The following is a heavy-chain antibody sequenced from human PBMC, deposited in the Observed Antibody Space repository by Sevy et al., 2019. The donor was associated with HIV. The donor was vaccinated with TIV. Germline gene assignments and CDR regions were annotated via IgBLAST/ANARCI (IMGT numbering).Heavy chain of an antibody. J-gene: IGHJ4*02. V-gene: IGHV3-74*01. CDR2: INCDGSSP. Sequence: GSLRLSCAASGFTFRSHRMHRVRPTPGKGLVWVSRINCDGSSPSYADSVKGRFTISRDNAKNTLYLQMNSLRAEDTAVYYCARGEDYFDYWGQGTLVTVSS. CDR1: GFTFRSHR. CDR3: ARGEDYFDY.